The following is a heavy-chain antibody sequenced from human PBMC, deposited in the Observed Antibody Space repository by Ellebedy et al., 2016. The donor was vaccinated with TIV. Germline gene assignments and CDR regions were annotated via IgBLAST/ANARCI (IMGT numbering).Heavy chain of an antibody. V-gene: IGHV5-51*01. CDR3: ARRIIVTFGGVIAPFDF. D-gene: IGHD3-16*02. J-gene: IGHJ4*02. CDR2: IHPGDSDT. CDR1: GYSFTSYW. Sequence: GGSLRLSCKGSGYSFTSYWIGWVRQMPGKGLELMGVIHPGDSDTRYSPSFQGQVTMSVDKSINTAYLQWSSLKASDTAVYYCARRIIVTFGGVIAPFDFWGLGTLVTASS.